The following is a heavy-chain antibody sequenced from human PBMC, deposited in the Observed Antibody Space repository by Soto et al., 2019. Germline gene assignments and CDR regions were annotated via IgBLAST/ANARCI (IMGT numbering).Heavy chain of an antibody. V-gene: IGHV4-30-4*01. CDR3: ARAPSRYYGSGSYLDY. D-gene: IGHD3-10*01. CDR1: GGSISSGDYY. J-gene: IGHJ4*02. Sequence: LSLTCTVSGGSISSGDYYWSWIRQPPGKGLEWIGYIYYSGSTYYNPSLKSRVTISVDTSKNQFSLKLSSVTAADTAVYYCARAPSRYYGSGSYLDYWGQGTLVTVSS. CDR2: IYYSGST.